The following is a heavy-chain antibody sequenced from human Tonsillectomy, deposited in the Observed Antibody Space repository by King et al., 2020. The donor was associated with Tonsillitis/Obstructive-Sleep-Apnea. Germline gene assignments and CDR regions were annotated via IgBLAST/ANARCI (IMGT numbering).Heavy chain of an antibody. CDR1: GGSFSGYY. CDR3: ARGALRLPVY. D-gene: IGHD5/OR15-5a*01. V-gene: IGHV4-34*01. Sequence: VQLQQWGAGLLKPSETLSLTCAVYGGSFSGYYWSWIRQPPGKGLEWIGEINHSGSTNYNPSLKSRVTISVDTSKNQFSLKLSSVTAADTAVYYCARGALRLPVYWGQGTLVTVSS. CDR2: INHSGST. J-gene: IGHJ4*02.